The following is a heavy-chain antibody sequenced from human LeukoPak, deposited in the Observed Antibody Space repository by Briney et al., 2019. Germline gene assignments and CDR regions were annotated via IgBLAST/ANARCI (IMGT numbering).Heavy chain of an antibody. Sequence: EPGGSLRLSCAASGFTFSSYAMHWVRQAPGKGLEWVAVISYDGSNKYYADSVKGRSTISRGNSKNTLYLQMNSLRAEDTAVYYCARGVGSASYYYYGMDVWGQGTTVTVSS. D-gene: IGHD6-19*01. CDR2: ISYDGSNK. CDR3: ARGVGSASYYYYGMDV. V-gene: IGHV3-30-3*01. J-gene: IGHJ6*02. CDR1: GFTFSSYA.